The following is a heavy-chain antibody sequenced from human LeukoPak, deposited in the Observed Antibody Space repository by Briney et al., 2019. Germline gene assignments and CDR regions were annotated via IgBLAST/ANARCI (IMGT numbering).Heavy chain of an antibody. Sequence: GGSLRLSCAASGFTFSSYAMSWVRQAPGKGLEWVAVISYDGSNKYYADSVKGRFTISRDNSKNTLYLQMNSLRAVDTAVYYCAKSPRGYFDYWGQGTMVTVSS. CDR2: ISYDGSNK. J-gene: IGHJ4*03. V-gene: IGHV3-30-3*01. D-gene: IGHD3-16*01. CDR1: GFTFSSYA. CDR3: AKSPRGYFDY.